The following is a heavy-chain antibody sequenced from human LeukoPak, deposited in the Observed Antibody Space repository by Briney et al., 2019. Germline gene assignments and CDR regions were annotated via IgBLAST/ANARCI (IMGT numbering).Heavy chain of an antibody. CDR2: ISWDGGST. J-gene: IGHJ4*02. Sequence: GGSLRLSCAASGFTFDDYAMHWVRQAPGKGLEWVSLISWDGGSTYYADSVKGRFTISRDNSKNTLYLQMNSLRAEDTAVYYCARDIYCSSTSCYYFDYWGQGTLVTVSS. D-gene: IGHD2-2*01. CDR3: ARDIYCSSTSCYYFDY. CDR1: GFTFDDYA. V-gene: IGHV3-43D*03.